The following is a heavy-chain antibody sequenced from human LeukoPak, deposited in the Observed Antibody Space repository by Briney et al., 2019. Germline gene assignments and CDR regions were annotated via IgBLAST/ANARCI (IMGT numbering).Heavy chain of an antibody. CDR1: GFTFDDYA. Sequence: GGSLRLSCAASGFTFDDYAMHWVRQAPGKGLEWVSLISGDGGSTYYADSVKGRFTISRDNSKNSLYLQMTSLRAEDTAVYYCARGGDSSAFNWFDPWGQGTLVTVSS. CDR2: ISGDGGST. V-gene: IGHV3-43*02. D-gene: IGHD3-22*01. J-gene: IGHJ5*02. CDR3: ARGGDSSAFNWFDP.